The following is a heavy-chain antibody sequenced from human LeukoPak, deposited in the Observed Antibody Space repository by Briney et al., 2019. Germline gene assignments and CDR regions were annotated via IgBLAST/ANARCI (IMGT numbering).Heavy chain of an antibody. D-gene: IGHD5-24*01. Sequence: SVKVSCKASGGTFSSYAISWVRRAPGQGLEWMGRIIPILGIANYAQKFQGRVTITADKSTSTAYMELSSLRSEDTAVYYCARLHEDYYYMDVWGKGTTVTVSS. CDR2: IIPILGIA. V-gene: IGHV1-69*04. CDR3: ARLHEDYYYMDV. J-gene: IGHJ6*03. CDR1: GGTFSSYA.